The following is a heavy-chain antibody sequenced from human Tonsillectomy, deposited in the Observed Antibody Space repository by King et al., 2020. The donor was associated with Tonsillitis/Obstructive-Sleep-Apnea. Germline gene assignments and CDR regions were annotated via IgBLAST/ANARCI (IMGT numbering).Heavy chain of an antibody. CDR1: GGSISSSSYY. D-gene: IGHD3-22*01. Sequence: QLQESGPGLVKPSETLSLTCTVSGGSISSSSYYWGWIRQPPGKGLEWIGSIYYSGSTYNNPSLKSRVTLSVDISKNQFSLKLSSVTAADTAVYYCARWATMIILNAFDIWGQGTMVTVSS. J-gene: IGHJ3*02. V-gene: IGHV4-39*01. CDR2: IYYSGST. CDR3: ARWATMIILNAFDI.